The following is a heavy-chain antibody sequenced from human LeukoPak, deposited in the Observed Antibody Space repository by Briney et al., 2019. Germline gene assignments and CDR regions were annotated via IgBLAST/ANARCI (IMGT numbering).Heavy chain of an antibody. J-gene: IGHJ4*02. CDR2: IYSDGST. CDR3: ARAIRGYSYVLGY. CDR1: GFTVSSNY. D-gene: IGHD5-18*01. V-gene: IGHV3-53*01. Sequence: PGGSLRLSCAASGFTVSSNYMSWVRQAPGKGLEWVSVIYSDGSTYYADSVKGRFTVSRDNSKNTLYFQMNSLRAEDTAVYYCARAIRGYSYVLGYWGQGTLVTVSS.